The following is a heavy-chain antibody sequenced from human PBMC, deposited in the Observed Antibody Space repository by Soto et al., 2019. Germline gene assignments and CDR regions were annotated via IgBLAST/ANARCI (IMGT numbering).Heavy chain of an antibody. CDR3: ARMATSGTLNWFDP. V-gene: IGHV1-8*01. J-gene: IGHJ5*02. Sequence: GASVKVSCKASGYTFGNNDISWVRQATGQGLEWMGWMNPNSGNTGYAQKFQGRVSMTRNTSITTAYLELSSLRSDDTAIYYCARMATSGTLNWFDPWGQETLVTVSS. CDR1: GYTFGNND. CDR2: MNPNSGNT.